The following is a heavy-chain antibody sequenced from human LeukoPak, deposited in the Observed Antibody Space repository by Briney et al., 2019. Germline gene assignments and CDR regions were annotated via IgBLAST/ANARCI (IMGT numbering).Heavy chain of an antibody. CDR1: GGSISSYY. V-gene: IGHV4-59*01. J-gene: IGHJ6*02. D-gene: IGHD3-10*01. CDR3: ARALPGSQMDV. CDR2: IYYSGST. Sequence: SETLSLTCTVSGGSISSYYWSWIRQPPGKGLEWIGYIYYSGSTNYNPSLKSRVTISVDTSKNQFSLKLSSVTAADTAAYYCARALPGSQMDVWGQGTTVTVSS.